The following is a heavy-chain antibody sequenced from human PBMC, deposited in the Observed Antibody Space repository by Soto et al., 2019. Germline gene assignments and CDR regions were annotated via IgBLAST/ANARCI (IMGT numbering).Heavy chain of an antibody. J-gene: IGHJ6*02. CDR2: IWYDESNK. CDR3: ARDDIPGISVSTYGMDV. Sequence: QVQLVESGGGVVQPGRSLRLSCAASGFTFSNYGMHWVRQAPGKGLEWVAVIWYDESNKYYEDAVKGRFTISRDNSKNTLYLQMNSLRAEDTDVYYCARDDIPGISVSTYGMDVWGQGPTVTVSS. D-gene: IGHD6-19*01. CDR1: GFTFSNYG. V-gene: IGHV3-33*01.